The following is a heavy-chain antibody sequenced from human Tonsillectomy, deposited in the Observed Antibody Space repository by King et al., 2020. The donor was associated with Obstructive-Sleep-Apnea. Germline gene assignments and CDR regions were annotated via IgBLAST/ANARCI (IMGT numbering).Heavy chain of an antibody. D-gene: IGHD3-22*01. CDR3: ARGGFNYYDSSGPIFDY. CDR1: GFTFSSYA. CDR2: ISYDGSNK. J-gene: IGHJ4*02. V-gene: IGHV3-30-3*01. Sequence: VQLVESGGGVVQPGRSLRLSCAASGFTFSSYAMHWVRQAPGKGLEWVAVISYDGSNKYYADSVKGRFTISRDNSKNTLYLQMNSLRAEDTAVYYCARGGFNYYDSSGPIFDYWGQGTLVTVSS.